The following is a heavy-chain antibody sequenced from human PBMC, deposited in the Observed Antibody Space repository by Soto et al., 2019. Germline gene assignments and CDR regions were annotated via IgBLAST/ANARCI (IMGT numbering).Heavy chain of an antibody. CDR1: GGSISSYY. D-gene: IGHD3-3*01. V-gene: IGHV4-59*01. CDR3: ARTRFLEWSYDAFGI. J-gene: IGHJ3*02. Sequence: SETLSLTCTVSGGSISSYYWSWIRQPPGKGLEWIGYIYYSGSTDYNPSLKSRVTISVDTSKNQFSLKLSSVTAADTAVYYCARTRFLEWSYDAFGIWGQGTMVTVSS. CDR2: IYYSGST.